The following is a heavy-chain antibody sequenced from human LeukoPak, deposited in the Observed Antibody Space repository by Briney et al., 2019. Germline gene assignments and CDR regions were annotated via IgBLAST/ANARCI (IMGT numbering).Heavy chain of an antibody. CDR2: ISGSGGST. V-gene: IGHV3-23*01. Sequence: VSAISGSGGSTYYADSVQGRFTISRDNSKNTLYLQMNSLRAEDTAVYYCAKVISGSYYYWGQGTLVTVSS. CDR3: AKVISGSYYY. D-gene: IGHD1-26*01. J-gene: IGHJ4*02.